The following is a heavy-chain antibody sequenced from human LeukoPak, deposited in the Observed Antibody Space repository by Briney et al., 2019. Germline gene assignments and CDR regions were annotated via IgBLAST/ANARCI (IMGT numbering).Heavy chain of an antibody. V-gene: IGHV3-21*01. J-gene: IGHJ2*01. CDR1: GFTFNSYS. CDR2: ISCSSSNM. Sequence: GGSLRLSCAASGFTFNSYSMHWVRQAPGKGLEWVSSISCSSSNMYYADSVKGRFAISRDNAKTSMYLQMNSLRAEDMAVYYCARDYDILTGYLHSYWYFDLWGRGTLVTVSS. D-gene: IGHD3-9*01. CDR3: ARDYDILTGYLHSYWYFDL.